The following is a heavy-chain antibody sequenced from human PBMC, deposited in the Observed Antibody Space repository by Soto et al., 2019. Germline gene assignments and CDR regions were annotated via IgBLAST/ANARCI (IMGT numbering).Heavy chain of an antibody. Sequence: GGSLRLSCAASGFIFSNYAMFWFRQAPGKGLEWVSTIYAAGTSKYYADSVKGRFTISRDNSKNTLYLQMNSLRAEDTAVYYCAKYYYGSGSYNHFDYWGQGTLVTVSS. D-gene: IGHD3-10*01. J-gene: IGHJ4*02. CDR2: IYAAGTSK. CDR1: GFIFSNYA. CDR3: AKYYYGSGSYNHFDY. V-gene: IGHV3-23*01.